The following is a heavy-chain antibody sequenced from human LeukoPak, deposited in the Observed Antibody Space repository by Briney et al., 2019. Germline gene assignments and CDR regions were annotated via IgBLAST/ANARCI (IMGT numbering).Heavy chain of an antibody. Sequence: QSGPTLVKPTQAVTLTCTYAGFSLSTSGLGVGWIRQPPGMALEWLALIYWDADKRYSPSLRSRLTITKDTSKTQVVLTMTNMEAVDTATYYCARLQRTFGGHSRYYDSWGRGTLVTVSS. J-gene: IGHJ5*01. D-gene: IGHD4-23*01. CDR3: ARLQRTFGGHSRYYDS. CDR2: IYWDADK. CDR1: GFSLSTSGLG. V-gene: IGHV2-5*02.